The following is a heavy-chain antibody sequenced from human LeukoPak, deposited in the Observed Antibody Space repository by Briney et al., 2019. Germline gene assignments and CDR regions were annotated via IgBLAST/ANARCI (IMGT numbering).Heavy chain of an antibody. Sequence: SETLSLTCTVSGGSISSYYWSWIRQPPGKGLEWIGYIYYSGSTNYNPSLKSRVTISVDTSKNQFSLKLSSVTAADTAVYYCARGELDRSGGSCYSDYFDYWGQGTTVTVSS. CDR3: ARGELDRSGGSCYSDYFDY. CDR2: IYYSGST. V-gene: IGHV4-59*01. D-gene: IGHD2-15*01. J-gene: IGHJ4*02. CDR1: GGSISSYY.